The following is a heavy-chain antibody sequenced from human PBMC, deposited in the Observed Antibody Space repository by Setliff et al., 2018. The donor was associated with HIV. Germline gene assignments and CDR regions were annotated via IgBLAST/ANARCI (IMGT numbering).Heavy chain of an antibody. CDR3: ARVPEVPISGLITSWGAFDF. J-gene: IGHJ3*01. D-gene: IGHD2-2*01. CDR1: GNNIDRYG. Sequence: SVKVSCKTFGNNIDRYGSSWVRQAPGQGLGWMGGIIPMFRASNFAQNFQGRVTFTADDSTTTVYMEISSLRFEDTAIYYCARVPEVPISGLITSWGAFDFWGQGTMVTVS. CDR2: IIPMFRAS. V-gene: IGHV1-69*13.